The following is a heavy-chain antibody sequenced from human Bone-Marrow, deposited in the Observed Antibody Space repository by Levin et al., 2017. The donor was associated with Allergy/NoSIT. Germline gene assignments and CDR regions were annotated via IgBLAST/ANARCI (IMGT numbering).Heavy chain of an antibody. CDR3: AGTTTGADDGDYEAGYHFGY. V-gene: IGHV4-30-4*01. J-gene: IGHJ4*02. D-gene: IGHD4-17*01. Sequence: PSETLSLTCTVSGGSIDSADYYWTWIRQPPGKGLEWIGSIYYSGLTYFNPSLKGRGDIAVDTSKNQFSLSLSSVSAADTAVYYCAGTTTGADDGDYEAGYHFGYWGQGTLVTVAS. CDR1: GGSIDSADYY. CDR2: IYYSGLT.